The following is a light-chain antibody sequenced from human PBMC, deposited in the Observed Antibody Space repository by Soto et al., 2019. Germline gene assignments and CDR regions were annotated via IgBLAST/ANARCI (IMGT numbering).Light chain of an antibody. J-gene: IGKJ2*01. CDR2: GAS. V-gene: IGKV3-20*01. Sequence: EIVLTQSPGTLSLSPGERATLSCRASQSVSSTYLAWYQQKPGQAPRLLIYGASSRATDIPDRFSGSGSGTDFTLTISRLEPEDSAVYYCQRYDISPFPLGQGSKLEIK. CDR1: QSVSSTY. CDR3: QRYDISPFP.